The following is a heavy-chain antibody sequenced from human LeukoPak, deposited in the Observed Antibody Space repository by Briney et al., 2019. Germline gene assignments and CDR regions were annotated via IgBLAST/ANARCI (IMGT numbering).Heavy chain of an antibody. J-gene: IGHJ4*02. V-gene: IGHV4-59*01. CDR2: MQSTGNS. Sequence: SETLSLTCSVSGDSISTYHWNWIRKPPGKGLEWIGYMQSTGNSNYNPSLKSRASMSVETSKNRIVLNLSSVTAADTAVYYCARDKRHSYGRYFDHWGQGLLVTVSS. CDR3: ARDKRHSYGRYFDH. D-gene: IGHD5-18*01. CDR1: GDSISTYH.